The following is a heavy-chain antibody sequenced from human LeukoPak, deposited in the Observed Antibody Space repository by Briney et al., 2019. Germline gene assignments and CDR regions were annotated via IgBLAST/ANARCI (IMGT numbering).Heavy chain of an antibody. V-gene: IGHV4-59*08. CDR2: IHYSEST. D-gene: IGHD3-10*01. CDR3: ARHDGVYDAFDI. Sequence: SETLSLTCTVSGGSITSNYWSWIRQTPGKGLDWIGYIHYSESTSYNPSLKNRVTISVDSKIQFSLKLTSVTAADTAVYYCARHDGVYDAFDIRGQGTVVIVSS. J-gene: IGHJ3*02. CDR1: GGSITSNY.